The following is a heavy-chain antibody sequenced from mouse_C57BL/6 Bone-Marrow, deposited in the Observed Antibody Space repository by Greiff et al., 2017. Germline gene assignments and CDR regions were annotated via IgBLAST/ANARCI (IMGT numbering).Heavy chain of an antibody. CDR2: IYPRSGNT. V-gene: IGHV1-81*01. CDR3: ARSLDGYYDFDY. CDR1: GYTFTSYG. Sequence: VKLMESGAELARPGASVKLSCKASGYTFTSYGISWVKQRTGQGLEWIGEIYPRSGNTYYNEKFKGKATLTADKSSSTAYMELRSLTSEDSAVYFCARSLDGYYDFDYWGQGTTLTVSS. J-gene: IGHJ2*01. D-gene: IGHD2-3*01.